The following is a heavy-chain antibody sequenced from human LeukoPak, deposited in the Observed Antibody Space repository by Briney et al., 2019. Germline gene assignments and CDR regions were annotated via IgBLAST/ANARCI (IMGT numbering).Heavy chain of an antibody. CDR2: ISYTGST. CDR3: ARGPYSYDSSGAFDI. CDR1: GDSISSRSYY. V-gene: IGHV4-39*07. Sequence: SETLSLTCTVSGDSISSRSYYWGWIRQPPGQGLEWIGHISYTGSTYYNPSLKSRVTISVDTSKNQFSLQLRSVTAADTAVYFCARGPYSYDSSGAFDIWGQGQWSPSLQ. D-gene: IGHD3-22*01. J-gene: IGHJ3*02.